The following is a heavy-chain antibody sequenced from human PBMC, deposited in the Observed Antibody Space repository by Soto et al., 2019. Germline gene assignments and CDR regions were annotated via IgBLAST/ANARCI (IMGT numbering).Heavy chain of an antibody. CDR3: ARSTYCTNGVCYPHFQH. Sequence: ASVKVSCKASGYTFTSYGISWVRQAPGQGLEWMGWISAYNGNTNYAQKLQGRVTMTTDTSTSTAYMELRSLRSDDTAVYYCARSTYCTNGVCYPHFQHWGQGTLVTVSS. V-gene: IGHV1-18*01. CDR1: GYTFTSYG. J-gene: IGHJ1*01. CDR2: ISAYNGNT. D-gene: IGHD2-8*01.